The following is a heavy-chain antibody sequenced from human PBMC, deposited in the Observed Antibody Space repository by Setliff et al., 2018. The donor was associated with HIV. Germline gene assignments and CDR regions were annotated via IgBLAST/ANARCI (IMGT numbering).Heavy chain of an antibody. J-gene: IGHJ6*03. CDR3: VRGVQSPPHYSYYYMDV. CDR2: IIPILGVA. V-gene: IGHV1-69*02. D-gene: IGHD3-3*01. CDR1: SSTFNSHT. Sequence: VQVSCKASSSTFNSHTINWVRQAPGQGLDWMGRIIPILGVANYAQRFQGKVTITADKSTSTAYMELTSLRFDDTAMYYCVRGVQSPPHYSYYYMDVWGEGTMVTVSS.